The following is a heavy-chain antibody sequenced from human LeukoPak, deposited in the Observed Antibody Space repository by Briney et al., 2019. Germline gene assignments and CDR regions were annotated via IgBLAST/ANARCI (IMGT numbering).Heavy chain of an antibody. D-gene: IGHD3-10*01. Sequence: SETLSLTCTVSGGSISSSSYYWGWIRQPPGKGLEWIGSIYYSGSTYYNPSLKSRVTISVDTSKNQFSLKLSSVTAADTAVYYCARRVGVRRHNPYYFDYWGQGTLVTVSS. CDR2: IYYSGST. V-gene: IGHV4-39*01. CDR1: GGSISSSSYY. CDR3: ARRVGVRRHNPYYFDY. J-gene: IGHJ4*02.